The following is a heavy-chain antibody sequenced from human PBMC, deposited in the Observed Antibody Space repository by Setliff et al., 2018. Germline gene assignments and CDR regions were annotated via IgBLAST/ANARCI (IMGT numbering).Heavy chain of an antibody. CDR3: AGEGVGSGSYYWEVVRGMDV. J-gene: IGHJ6*02. CDR1: GGTFSSYA. D-gene: IGHD3-10*01. Sequence: SVKVSCKASGGTFSSYAISWVRQAPGQGLEWMGGIIPILGIANYAQKFQGRVTITADKSTSTAYMKLSSLRSADTAVYYCAGEGVGSGSYYWEVVRGMDVWGQGTTVTVSS. CDR2: IIPILGIA. V-gene: IGHV1-69*10.